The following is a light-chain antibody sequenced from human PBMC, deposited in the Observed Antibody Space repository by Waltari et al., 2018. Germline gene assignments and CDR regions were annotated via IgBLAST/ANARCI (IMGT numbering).Light chain of an antibody. V-gene: IGLV3-25*03. J-gene: IGLJ1*01. Sequence: SYELTQPPSVSVSPGQTARITCSGDALPKQFAYWYQQKPGQAPEVGIYKDTERPSGIPERFSGSSSGTTVTLTISGGQAEDEADYYCQSADSSGTYEVFRTGTKVTVL. CDR2: KDT. CDR1: ALPKQF. CDR3: QSADSSGTYEV.